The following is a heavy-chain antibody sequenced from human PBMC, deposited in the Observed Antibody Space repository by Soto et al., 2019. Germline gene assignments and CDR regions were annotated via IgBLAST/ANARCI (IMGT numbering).Heavy chain of an antibody. J-gene: IGHJ6*02. D-gene: IGHD3-22*01. Sequence: PSETLSLTCTVSGGSISSYYWSWIRQPAGKGLEWIGRIYTSGSTNYNPSLKSRVTMSVDTSKNQFSLKLSSVTAADTAVYYCARDQLDYYDSSGSISGGMDVWGQGTTVTVSS. CDR1: GGSISSYY. V-gene: IGHV4-4*07. CDR2: IYTSGST. CDR3: ARDQLDYYDSSGSISGGMDV.